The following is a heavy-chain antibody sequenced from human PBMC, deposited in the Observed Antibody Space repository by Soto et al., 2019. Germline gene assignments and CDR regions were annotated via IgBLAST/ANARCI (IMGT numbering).Heavy chain of an antibody. CDR2: INPNSGGT. D-gene: IGHD3-3*01. J-gene: IGHJ4*02. V-gene: IGHV1-2*04. CDR1: GYTFTGYY. CDR3: ATSALLRFLEWLLHPSDS. Sequence: ASVKVSCKAAGYTFTGYYMHWVRQAPGQGLEWMGWINPNSGGTNYAQKFQGWVTMTRDTSISTAYMELSRLRSDDTAVYYCATSALLRFLEWLLHPSDSWGQGTLVTVAS.